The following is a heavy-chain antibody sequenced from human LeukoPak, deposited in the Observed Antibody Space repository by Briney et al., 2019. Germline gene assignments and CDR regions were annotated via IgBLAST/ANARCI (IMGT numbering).Heavy chain of an antibody. Sequence: SETLSLTCTVSGGSINSYYWTWIRQPPGKGLEWLGYIYYSGSTNYNPSLKSRVTISVDTSKNQFSLKLSSVTAADTAVYYCARDKGDNWNYRWFDPWGQGTLVTVSS. V-gene: IGHV4-59*01. J-gene: IGHJ5*02. CDR2: IYYSGST. CDR3: ARDKGDNWNYRWFDP. CDR1: GGSINSYY. D-gene: IGHD1-7*01.